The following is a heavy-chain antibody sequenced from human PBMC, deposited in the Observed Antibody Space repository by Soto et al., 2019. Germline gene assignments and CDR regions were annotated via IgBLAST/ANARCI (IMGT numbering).Heavy chain of an antibody. J-gene: IGHJ6*03. CDR1: GGSISSYY. V-gene: IGHV4-59*01. Sequence: SETLSLTCTVSGGSISSYYWSWIRQPPGKGLEWIGYIYYSGSTNYNPSLKSRVTISVDTSKNQFSLKLSPVTAADTAVYYCAASTPAYSNYYMDVWGKGTTVTVSS. D-gene: IGHD4-4*01. CDR2: IYYSGST. CDR3: AASTPAYSNYYMDV.